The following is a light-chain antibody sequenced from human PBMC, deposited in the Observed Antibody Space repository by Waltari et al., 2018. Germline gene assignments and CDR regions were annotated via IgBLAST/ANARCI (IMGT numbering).Light chain of an antibody. CDR2: AAS. CDR1: QSISSY. V-gene: IGKV1-39*01. CDR3: QQSYSTPYT. Sequence: DIQMTQSTSSLSASVGDRATITCRASQSISSYLNWYQQKPGKAPKLLIYAASSLQSGVPSRFSGSGSVTDFTLTISSLQPEDFATYYCQQSYSTPYTFGQGTKLEIK. J-gene: IGKJ2*01.